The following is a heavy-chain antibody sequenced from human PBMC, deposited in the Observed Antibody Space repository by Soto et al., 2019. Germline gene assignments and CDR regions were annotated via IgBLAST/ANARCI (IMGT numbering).Heavy chain of an antibody. CDR3: ARVPSPFDFYYAMDV. J-gene: IGHJ6*02. V-gene: IGHV4-30-4*02. CDR1: GGSVSNGDYY. CDR2: IYYSGST. D-gene: IGHD3-16*01. Sequence: SETLSLTCTVSGGSVSNGDYYWSWIRQPPGKGLEWIGYIYYSGSTFYNPSLKSRLTMSLDTSQNQFSLKLNSVTAADTAVYFCARVPSPFDFYYAMDVWGQGTTVTVSS.